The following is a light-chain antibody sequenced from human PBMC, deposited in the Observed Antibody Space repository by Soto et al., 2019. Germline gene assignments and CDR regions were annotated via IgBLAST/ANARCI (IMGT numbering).Light chain of an antibody. CDR2: GAS. CDR3: QQYDNSPT. V-gene: IGKV3-20*01. J-gene: IGKJ1*01. CDR1: QSVSSN. Sequence: EIVLTQSPRTLSLSPGERATLSCRANQSVSSNLAWYQQKPGQAPRLLIYGASSRATGIPDRFSGSGSGTDFTLTISRLEPEDFALYSCQQYDNSPTFGQGTKVEIK.